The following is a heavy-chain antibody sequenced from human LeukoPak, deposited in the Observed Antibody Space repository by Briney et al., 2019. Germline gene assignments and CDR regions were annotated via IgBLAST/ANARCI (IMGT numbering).Heavy chain of an antibody. CDR3: AKVTVTMAATGDY. D-gene: IGHD2-15*01. CDR1: GFIFNNYD. CDR2: ISGSGCST. J-gene: IGHJ4*02. V-gene: IGHV3-23*01. Sequence: GESLTLSCVVSGFIFNNYDMSWLRQPPGKGLEWVSDISGSGCSTYYADSVKGRFPISRDHPKNPLYLQMNSLRVEDTAIYYCAKVTVTMAATGDYWGQGTLVTVSS.